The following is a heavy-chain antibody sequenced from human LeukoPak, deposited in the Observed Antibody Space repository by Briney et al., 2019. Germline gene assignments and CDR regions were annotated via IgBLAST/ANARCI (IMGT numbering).Heavy chain of an antibody. CDR1: GYTFTGYY. V-gene: IGHV1-2*02. CDR2: INPNSGGT. CDR3: ARSGSSLVNLFDP. J-gene: IGHJ5*02. Sequence: ASVKVSCKASGYTFTGYYMHWVRQAPGQGLEWVGWINPNSGGTNYAQKFQGRVTMTRDTSISTAYMELSRLISDDTAVYYCARSGSSLVNLFDPWGQGTLVTVSS. D-gene: IGHD6-13*01.